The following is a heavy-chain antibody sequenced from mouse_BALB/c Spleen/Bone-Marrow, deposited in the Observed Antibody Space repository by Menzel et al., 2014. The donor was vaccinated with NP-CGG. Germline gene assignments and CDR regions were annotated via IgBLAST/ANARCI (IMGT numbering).Heavy chain of an antibody. CDR1: EYEFPSHD. CDR3: ARHGDYYGSSLFAY. CDR2: INSDGGST. Sequence: DVMLVESGGGLVQPGESLKLSCESNEYEFPSHDMSWVRKTPEERLELVAAINSDGGSTYYPDTMERRFIISGDNSKKTLYLQMSSLRSEDTAFYYCARHGDYYGSSLFAYWGQGTLVTVSA. V-gene: IGHV5-2*01. D-gene: IGHD1-1*01. J-gene: IGHJ3*01.